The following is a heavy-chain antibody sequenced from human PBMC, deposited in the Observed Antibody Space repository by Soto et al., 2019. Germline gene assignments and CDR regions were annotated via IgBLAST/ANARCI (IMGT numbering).Heavy chain of an antibody. CDR2: IWYDGSNK. Sequence: PGGSLRLSCAASGFTFSGYTMNWVRQAPGKGLEWVAVIWYDGSNKYYADSVKGRFTISRDNSKNTLYLQMNSLRAEDTAVYYCARDYGSKGPFDFDYWGQGTLVTAPQ. CDR1: GFTFSGYT. CDR3: ARDYGSKGPFDFDY. D-gene: IGHD3-10*01. J-gene: IGHJ4*02. V-gene: IGHV3-33*08.